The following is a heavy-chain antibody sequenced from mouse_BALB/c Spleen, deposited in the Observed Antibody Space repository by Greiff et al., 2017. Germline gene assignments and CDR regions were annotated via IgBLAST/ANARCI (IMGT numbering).Heavy chain of an antibody. CDR3: ARRGDYGNQFAY. CDR2: INPSNGGT. J-gene: IGHJ3*01. V-gene: IGHV1S81*02. Sequence: QVQLQQSGAELVKPGASVKLSCKASGYTFTSYYMYWVKQRPGQGLEWIGEINPSNGGTNFNEKFKSKATLTVDKSSSTAYMQLKSLTSEDSAVYYCARRGDYGNQFAYWGQGTLVTVSA. CDR1: GYTFTSYY. D-gene: IGHD2-1*01.